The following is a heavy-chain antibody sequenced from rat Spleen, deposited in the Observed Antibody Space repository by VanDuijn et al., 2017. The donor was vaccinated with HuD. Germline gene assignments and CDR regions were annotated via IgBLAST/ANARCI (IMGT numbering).Heavy chain of an antibody. CDR1: GFTFSNYY. Sequence: EVQLVESGGDLVQPGRSLKLSCAASGFTFSNYYMAWVRQAPTKGLEWVATISYDGSSTFHRDSVKGRFTISRDNAKSTLYLQMDSLRSEDTATYYCARPIAALYYCDYWGQGVMVTVSS. CDR2: ISYDGSST. V-gene: IGHV5-29*01. CDR3: ARPIAALYYCDY. D-gene: IGHD1-2*01. J-gene: IGHJ2*01.